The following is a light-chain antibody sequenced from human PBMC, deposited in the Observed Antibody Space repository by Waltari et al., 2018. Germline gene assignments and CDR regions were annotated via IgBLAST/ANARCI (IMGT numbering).Light chain of an antibody. Sequence: SYVLTQPPSLSVAPGQTAIMTCGGDKTGLVSVHWYQQKPDQAPVLVDHDDSGRPSGIPDRFSGSNSGNTATLTVSRVEAGDEADYYCQVWHLSDQSWVFGGGTK. V-gene: IGLV3-21*02. CDR3: QVWHLSDQSWV. J-gene: IGLJ3*02. CDR2: DDS. CDR1: KTGLVS.